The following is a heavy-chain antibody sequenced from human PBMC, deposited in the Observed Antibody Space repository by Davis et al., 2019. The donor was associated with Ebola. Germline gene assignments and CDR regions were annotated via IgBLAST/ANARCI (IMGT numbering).Heavy chain of an antibody. CDR2: ITRGGST. J-gene: IGHJ4*02. V-gene: IGHV3-23*01. CDR3: AKEGSAEQQVLTFDS. D-gene: IGHD6-13*01. Sequence: GESLKISCAASGFTSSGFTFSAYDLNWVRQAPGKGLEWVSTITRGGSTFYADSVKGRFTISRDSSQNTLYLQMQGLRPEDTALYYCAKEGSAEQQVLTFDSWGQGTLVTVSS. CDR1: GFTSSGFTFSAYD.